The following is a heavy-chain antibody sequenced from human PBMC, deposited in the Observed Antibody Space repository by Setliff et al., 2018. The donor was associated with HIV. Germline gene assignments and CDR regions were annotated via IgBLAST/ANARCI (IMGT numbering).Heavy chain of an antibody. V-gene: IGHV3-11*03. CDR1: GFRFSDHY. Sequence: GGSLRLSCSASGFRFSDHYMSWVRQAPGKGLEWLAYIRSSGSYTNYAHSVKGRFTISRDNAKNSLYLQINSLRAEDTAVYYCAKPLTQWGVSPYHYAVDVWGQGTTVTVSS. CDR3: AKPLTQWGVSPYHYAVDV. J-gene: IGHJ6*02. D-gene: IGHD1-26*01. CDR2: IRSSGSYT.